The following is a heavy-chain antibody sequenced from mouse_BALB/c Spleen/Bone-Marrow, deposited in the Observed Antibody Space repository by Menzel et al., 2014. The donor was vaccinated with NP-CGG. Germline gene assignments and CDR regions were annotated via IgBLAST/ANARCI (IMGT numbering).Heavy chain of an antibody. J-gene: IGHJ4*01. Sequence: EVMLVESGGGLVKPGGSLKLSCAASGFTFSSYTMSWVRQTPEKRLEWVATITSVGVYTYYSDSVKGRFTISRDNAKNTLYLQTSSLKSEDTAMYYCTRDLYDGYSYYAMDYWGQGTSVTVSS. CDR1: GFTFSSYT. CDR3: TRDLYDGYSYYAMDY. V-gene: IGHV5-6-4*01. D-gene: IGHD2-3*01. CDR2: ITSVGVYT.